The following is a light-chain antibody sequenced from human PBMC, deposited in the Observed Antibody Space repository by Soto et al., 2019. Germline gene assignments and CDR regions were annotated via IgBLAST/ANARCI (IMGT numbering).Light chain of an antibody. CDR1: QSVSSTY. J-gene: IGKJ5*01. V-gene: IGKV3D-20*02. CDR2: GAS. Sequence: EIVLTQSPGTLSLSPGERATLSCRASQSVSSTYLAWYQQKPGQAPRLLIYGASSRATGIPDRFSGGGSGTDFTLTISRVEPEDFAVYYCQQRSNFGQGTRLEIK. CDR3: QQRSN.